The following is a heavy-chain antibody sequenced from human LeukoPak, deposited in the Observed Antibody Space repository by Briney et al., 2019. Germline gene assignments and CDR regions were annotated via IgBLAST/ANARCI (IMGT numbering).Heavy chain of an antibody. CDR1: GXSIRTYY. D-gene: IGHD1-1*01. CDR2: IYSSGST. J-gene: IGHJ4*02. V-gene: IGHV4-4*07. Sequence: SETLSLICSVSGXSIRTYYWNWIRQPAGKGLEWIGRIYSSGSTNYNPSLKSRVTMSVDTSKNQFSLQLNSVTAADTAVYYCARGLNLEDWGQGTLVTVSS. CDR3: ARGLNLED.